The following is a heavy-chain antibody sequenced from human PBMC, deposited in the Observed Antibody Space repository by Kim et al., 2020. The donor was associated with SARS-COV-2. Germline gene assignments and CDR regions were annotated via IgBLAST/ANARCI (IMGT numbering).Heavy chain of an antibody. Sequence: GGSLRLSCEAFGFSFDSYGMHWVRQAPGKGLEWVAIISYDGSMIYYGDSVKGRFTISRDNSKNTLFLEMNSLSAGDTAIYYCAKDGKYSRSSGLHYWGQETLVTVPS. D-gene: IGHD6-6*01. CDR2: ISYDGSMI. V-gene: IGHV3-30*18. J-gene: IGHJ4*02. CDR1: GFSFDSYG. CDR3: AKDGKYSRSSGLHY.